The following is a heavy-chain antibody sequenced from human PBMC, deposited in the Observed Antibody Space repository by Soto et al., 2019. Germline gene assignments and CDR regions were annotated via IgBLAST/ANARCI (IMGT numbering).Heavy chain of an antibody. Sequence: QVQLVQSGAEVKKPGSSVKVSCKASGGTFSSYTISWVRQAPGQGLEWMGRIIPILGIANYAQKFQGRVTITADKSTSTAYMELSSLRSEDTAVYYCAARTEIYYYYYMDVWGKGTTVTVSS. CDR3: AARTEIYYYYYMDV. V-gene: IGHV1-69*02. J-gene: IGHJ6*03. CDR2: IIPILGIA. CDR1: GGTFSSYT. D-gene: IGHD4-17*01.